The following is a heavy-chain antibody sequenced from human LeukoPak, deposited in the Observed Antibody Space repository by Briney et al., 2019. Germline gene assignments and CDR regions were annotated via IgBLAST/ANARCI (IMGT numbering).Heavy chain of an antibody. D-gene: IGHD5-12*01. V-gene: IGHV3-21*01. Sequence: GGSLRLSCAASGFTFSSYSMNWVRQAPGKGLEWVSSISSSSSYIYYADSVKGRFTISRDNAKNSLYLQMNSLRAEDTAVYYCARDLARNVGIVATGGFDPWGQGTLVTVSS. J-gene: IGHJ5*02. CDR3: ARDLARNVGIVATGGFDP. CDR2: ISSSSSYI. CDR1: GFTFSSYS.